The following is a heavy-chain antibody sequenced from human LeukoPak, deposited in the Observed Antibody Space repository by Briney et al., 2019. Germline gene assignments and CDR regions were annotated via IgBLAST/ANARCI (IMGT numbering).Heavy chain of an antibody. CDR3: ATSQCSSSSCFANFQY. J-gene: IGHJ4*02. CDR2: ISSSSSYI. D-gene: IGHD2-2*01. Sequence: GGSLRLSCAASGFTFSSYAMSWVRQAPGKGLEWVSSISSSSSYIYYADSVKGRFTISRDNAKNSLYLQMSSLGAEDTAIYYCATSQCSSSSCFANFQYWGQGTLVTVSS. V-gene: IGHV3-21*01. CDR1: GFTFSSYA.